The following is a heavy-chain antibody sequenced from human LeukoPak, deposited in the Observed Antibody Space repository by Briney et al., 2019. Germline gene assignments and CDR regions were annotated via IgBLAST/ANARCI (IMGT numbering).Heavy chain of an antibody. CDR2: IYHSGST. CDR3: ARERGMITFWGGTDFDY. D-gene: IGHD3-16*01. CDR1: GYSISSGYY. J-gene: IGHJ4*02. V-gene: IGHV4-38-2*02. Sequence: PSETLSLTCAVSGYSISSGYYWGWIRQPPGKGLEWIGSIYHSGSTYYNPSLKSRVTISVDTSKNQFSLKLSSVTAADTAVYYCARERGMITFWGGTDFDYWGQGTLVTVSS.